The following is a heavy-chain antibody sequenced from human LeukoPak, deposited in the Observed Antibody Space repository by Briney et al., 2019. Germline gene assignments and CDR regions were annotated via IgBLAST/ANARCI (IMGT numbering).Heavy chain of an antibody. CDR2: INTNTGNP. CDR3: ARLILRGSSWYLHRNWFDP. J-gene: IGHJ5*02. CDR1: GYTFTGYY. D-gene: IGHD6-13*01. V-gene: IGHV7-4-1*02. Sequence: GASVKVSCKASGYTFTGYYMHWVRQAPGQGLEWMGWINTNTGNPTYAQGFTGRFVFSLDTSVSTAYLQISSLKAEDTAVYYCARLILRGSSWYLHRNWFDPWGQGTLVTVSS.